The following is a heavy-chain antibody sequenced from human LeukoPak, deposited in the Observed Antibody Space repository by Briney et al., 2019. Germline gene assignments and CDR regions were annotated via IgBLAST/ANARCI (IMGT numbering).Heavy chain of an antibody. D-gene: IGHD6-6*01. J-gene: IGHJ4*02. CDR2: INPNSGGT. CDR1: GYTFTGYY. V-gene: IGHV1-2*06. CDR3: AVFEYSSSSEQYYFDY. Sequence: ASVKVSCKASGYTFTGYYMHWVRQAPGQGLEWMGRINPNSGGTNYAQKFQGRVTMTRGTSISTAYMELSRLRSDDTAVYYCAVFEYSSSSEQYYFDYWGQGTLVTVSS.